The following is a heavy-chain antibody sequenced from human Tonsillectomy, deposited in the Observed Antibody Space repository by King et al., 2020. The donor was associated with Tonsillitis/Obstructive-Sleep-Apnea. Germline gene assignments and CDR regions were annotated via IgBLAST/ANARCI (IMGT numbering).Heavy chain of an antibody. D-gene: IGHD3-16*01. CDR2: ISYDGSNK. CDR1: GFTFSSYA. Sequence: VQLVESGGGVVQPGRSLRLSCAASGFTFSSYAMYWVRQAPGKGLEWVAIISYDGSNKYYADSVKGRFTISRDNSKNTLYLQLNSLRAEDTAVYYCARDSLGHYFDYWGLGTLVTVSS. J-gene: IGHJ4*02. V-gene: IGHV3-30*04. CDR3: ARDSLGHYFDY.